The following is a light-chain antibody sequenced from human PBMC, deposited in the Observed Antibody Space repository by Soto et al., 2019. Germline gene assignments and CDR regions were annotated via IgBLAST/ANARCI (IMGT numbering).Light chain of an antibody. CDR1: HSVSTA. Sequence: EIVMTQSPATQSVSPGERAILSCRASHSVSTALAWYQQKPGQAPRLLIYGASTRASGVPARFSGTGSGTEFTLTISILQSEDVAGYFCQQFNDRWTFGQGTTVEL. CDR2: GAS. CDR3: QQFNDRWT. V-gene: IGKV3-15*01. J-gene: IGKJ1*01.